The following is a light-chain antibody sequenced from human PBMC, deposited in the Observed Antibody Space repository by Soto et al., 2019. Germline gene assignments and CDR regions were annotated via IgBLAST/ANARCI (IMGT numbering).Light chain of an antibody. V-gene: IGLV2-14*01. CDR1: SSDVGANIF. CDR3: SSFTTDSTYV. J-gene: IGLJ1*01. Sequence: ALTQPASVSGSPGQSITISCTGTSSDVGANIFVSWYQQHPGKVPKLMIYTVSSRPSGVSQRFSGSKSGNTASLTISGLQAEDEADYYCSSFTTDSTYVFGTGTKV. CDR2: TVS.